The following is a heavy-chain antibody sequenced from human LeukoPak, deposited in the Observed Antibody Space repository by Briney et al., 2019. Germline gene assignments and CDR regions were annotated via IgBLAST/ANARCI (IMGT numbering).Heavy chain of an antibody. CDR1: GFTFSSYS. J-gene: IGHJ4*02. Sequence: GGSLRLSCAASGFTFSSYSMNWVRQAPGKGLEWVSSISSSSSYIYYADSVKGRFTTSRDNAKNSLYLQMNSLRAEDTALYYCATHSYYYGSGSYPHYLDYWGQGTLVTVSS. CDR3: ATHSYYYGSGSYPHYLDY. CDR2: ISSSSSYI. V-gene: IGHV3-21*04. D-gene: IGHD3-10*01.